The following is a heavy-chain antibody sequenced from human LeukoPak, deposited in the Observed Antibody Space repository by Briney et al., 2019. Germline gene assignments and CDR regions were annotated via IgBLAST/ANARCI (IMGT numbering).Heavy chain of an antibody. CDR2: INPNSGGT. Sequence: ASVKVSCKASGYTFTGYYMHWVRQAPGQGLEWMGWINPNSGGTNYAQKFQGRVTMTRDTSISTAYMELSRLRSDDTAVYYCARGPLTYYYGSGSHPPQNDYWGQGTLVTVSS. J-gene: IGHJ4*02. CDR1: GYTFTGYY. CDR3: ARGPLTYYYGSGSHPPQNDY. D-gene: IGHD3-10*01. V-gene: IGHV1-2*02.